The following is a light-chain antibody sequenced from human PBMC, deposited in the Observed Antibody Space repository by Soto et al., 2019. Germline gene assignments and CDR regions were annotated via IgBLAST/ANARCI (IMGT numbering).Light chain of an antibody. CDR2: DVI. Sequence: QSALTQPRSVSGSPGQSVTISCTGTRSDVGGYDYVSWYQQYPGKAPKLMIYDVIKRPSGDPDRFSGSKSGNTASLTISGLQAEDEADDYCCSYAGSYNVVFGGGTKLTVL. CDR1: RSDVGGYDY. J-gene: IGLJ2*01. V-gene: IGLV2-11*01. CDR3: CSYAGSYNVV.